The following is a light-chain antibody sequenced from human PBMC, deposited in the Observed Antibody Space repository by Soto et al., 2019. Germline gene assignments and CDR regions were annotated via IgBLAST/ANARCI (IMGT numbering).Light chain of an antibody. V-gene: IGKV3-20*01. CDR1: QSVSSSY. CDR2: GAS. J-gene: IGKJ1*01. CDR3: QHYGSSRT. Sequence: DIVLTQSPGTLSLSPGERATISCRASQSVSSSYLAWYQQKRGQAPRLLIYGASSRATGIPDRFSGSGSETDFTLTSSRLDDEYVAVYYCQHYGSSRTFGQGTKLEIK.